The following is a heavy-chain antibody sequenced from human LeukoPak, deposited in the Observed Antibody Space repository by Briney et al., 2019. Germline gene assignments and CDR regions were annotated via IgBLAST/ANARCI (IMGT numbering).Heavy chain of an antibody. Sequence: PSETLSLTCTVSGGSISSYYWSWIRQPPGKGLEWIGYMYYNERTNYNPSLKSRVTISVDMSKNQFSLKLSSVTAADTAVYYCARAWGDSSSWYAEPNAFDIWGQGTMVTVSS. CDR1: GGSISSYY. J-gene: IGHJ3*02. CDR2: MYYNERT. V-gene: IGHV4-59*01. CDR3: ARAWGDSSSWYAEPNAFDI. D-gene: IGHD6-13*01.